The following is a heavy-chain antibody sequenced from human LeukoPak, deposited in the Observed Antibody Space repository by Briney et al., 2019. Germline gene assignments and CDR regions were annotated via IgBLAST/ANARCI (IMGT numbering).Heavy chain of an antibody. D-gene: IGHD5-24*01. CDR3: AKNPTLGLQLHFDY. CDR2: ISGSGGST. J-gene: IGHJ4*02. Sequence: PGGPLRLSCAASGFTFSSYAMSWVRQAPGKGLEWVSAISGSGGSTYYADSVKGRFTISRDNSKNTLYLQMNSLRAEDTAVYYCAKNPTLGLQLHFDYWGQGTLVTVSS. CDR1: GFTFSSYA. V-gene: IGHV3-23*01.